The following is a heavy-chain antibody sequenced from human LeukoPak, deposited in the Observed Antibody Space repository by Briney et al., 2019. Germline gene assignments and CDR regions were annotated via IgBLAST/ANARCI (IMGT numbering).Heavy chain of an antibody. J-gene: IGHJ5*02. CDR2: MNPNSGNT. CDR3: ARVWGFGELNWFDP. V-gene: IGHV1-8*01. D-gene: IGHD3-10*01. Sequence: SVKVSCKASGYTFTSYDINWVRQATGQGLEWMGWMNPNSGNTGYAQKFQGRVTMTRDMSTSTVYMELSSLRSEDTAVYYCARVWGFGELNWFDPWGQGTLVTVSS. CDR1: GYTFTSYD.